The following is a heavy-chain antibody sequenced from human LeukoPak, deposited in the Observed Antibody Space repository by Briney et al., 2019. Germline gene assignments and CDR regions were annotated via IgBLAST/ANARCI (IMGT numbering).Heavy chain of an antibody. Sequence: GASVKVSCKASGYTFTGYYMHWVRQAPGQGLEWMGLINPNSGGTNYAQKFQGRVTMTRDTSISTAYMELSRLRSDDTAVYYCARGTGSYYYYYMDVWGKGTRSPSP. J-gene: IGHJ6*03. CDR3: ARGTGSYYYYYMDV. V-gene: IGHV1-2*06. CDR1: GYTFTGYY. D-gene: IGHD3-10*01. CDR2: INPNSGGT.